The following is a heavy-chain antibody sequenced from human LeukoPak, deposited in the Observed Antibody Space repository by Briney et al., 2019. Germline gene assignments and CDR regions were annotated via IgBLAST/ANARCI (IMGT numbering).Heavy chain of an antibody. Sequence: SETLSLTCTVSGGSISSYYWSWIRQPPGKGQEWIGYIYYSGSTNYNPSLKSRVTISVDTSKNQFSLKLSSVTAADTAVYYCASGPLNFDWLFRGFDYWGQGTLVTVSS. D-gene: IGHD3-9*01. CDR3: ASGPLNFDWLFRGFDY. J-gene: IGHJ4*02. V-gene: IGHV4-59*08. CDR1: GGSISSYY. CDR2: IYYSGST.